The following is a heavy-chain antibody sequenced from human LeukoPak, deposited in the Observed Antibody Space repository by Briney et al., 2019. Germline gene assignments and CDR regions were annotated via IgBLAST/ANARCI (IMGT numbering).Heavy chain of an antibody. CDR2: ISSSSSYI. CDR1: GFTFSSYS. D-gene: IGHD3-22*01. Sequence: GGSLRLSCAASGFTFSSYSMNWVRRAPGKGLEWVSSISSSSSYIYYADSVKGRFTISRDNAKNSLYLQMNSLRAEDTAVYYCARERRSVVITTDAFDIWGQGTMVTVSS. V-gene: IGHV3-21*01. CDR3: ARERRSVVITTDAFDI. J-gene: IGHJ3*02.